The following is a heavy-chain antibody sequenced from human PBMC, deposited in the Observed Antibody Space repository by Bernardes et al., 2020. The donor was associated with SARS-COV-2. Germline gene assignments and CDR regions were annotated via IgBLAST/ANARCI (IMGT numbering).Heavy chain of an antibody. CDR1: GFAFSSYA. Sequence: GGSLRLSCAASGFAFSSYAMSWVRQAPGMGPEWVAGIRGNGQRTYYADSAKGRFTISRDNSRNILYLQMNSLRVEDTARYYCAKEAAATGVPRFDPWGQGTLVTVSS. CDR3: AKEAAATGVPRFDP. D-gene: IGHD6-13*01. CDR2: IRGNGQRT. V-gene: IGHV3-23*01. J-gene: IGHJ5*02.